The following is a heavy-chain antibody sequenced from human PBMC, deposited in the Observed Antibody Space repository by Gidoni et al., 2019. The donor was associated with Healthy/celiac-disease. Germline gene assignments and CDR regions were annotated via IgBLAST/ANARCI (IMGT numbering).Heavy chain of an antibody. D-gene: IGHD2-8*02. Sequence: EVQLLESGGGLVQHGGSLRLSCGTSGFTFSSHGMSWVRQAPGKVLEWASAISRGSTYYRDSVKGRFIVSRDDSKNMLYLQMNSLRAEDTAMYYCARGDYWVDYWGQGSLVTVSS. CDR2: ISRGST. J-gene: IGHJ4*02. V-gene: IGHV3-23*01. CDR1: GFTFSSHG. CDR3: ARGDYWVDY.